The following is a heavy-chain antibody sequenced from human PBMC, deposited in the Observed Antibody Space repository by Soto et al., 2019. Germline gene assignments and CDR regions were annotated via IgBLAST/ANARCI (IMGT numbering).Heavy chain of an antibody. V-gene: IGHV3-23*01. J-gene: IGHJ5*02. D-gene: IGHD3-10*01. CDR2: LSADGGGT. CDR3: AKCAVLLTTSGRWCNWFDT. CDR1: EFTLSNYA. Sequence: GRSLRLSCTASEFTLSNYAMSWLRQARGKGLEWVSGLSADGGGTDYAESVKGRFTISRDNSKNTLYVQMNGLRGEDTAVYYCAKCAVLLTTSGRWCNWFDTWGQGTLVTVSS.